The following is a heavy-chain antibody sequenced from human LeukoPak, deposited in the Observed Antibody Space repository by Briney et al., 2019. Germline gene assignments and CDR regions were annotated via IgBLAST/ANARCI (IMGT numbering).Heavy chain of an antibody. D-gene: IGHD5-18*01. CDR3: ARPGVGSGRYGAFDI. CDR2: IYYSGST. Sequence: PSETLSLTCTVSGGSISSYYWSWIRQPPGKGLEWIGYIYYSGSTNYNPSLKSRVTISVDTSKNQFSLKLSSVTAADTAVYYCARPGVGSGRYGAFDIWGHGTVVTVSS. J-gene: IGHJ3*02. V-gene: IGHV4-59*08. CDR1: GGSISSYY.